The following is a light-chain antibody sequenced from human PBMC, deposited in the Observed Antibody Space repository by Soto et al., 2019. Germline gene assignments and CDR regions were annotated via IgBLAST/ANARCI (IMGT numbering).Light chain of an antibody. CDR1: SSNIGSNY. V-gene: IGLV1-47*01. Sequence: QSVLTQPPSASGTPGQRVTISCSGSSSNIGSNYVYWYQQLPGTVPQLLIYRNNERPSGVPDRFSGSKSGTSASLAISGLRSEDEADYYCAAWDDSLRGVVFGGGTNLTVL. J-gene: IGLJ2*01. CDR2: RNN. CDR3: AAWDDSLRGVV.